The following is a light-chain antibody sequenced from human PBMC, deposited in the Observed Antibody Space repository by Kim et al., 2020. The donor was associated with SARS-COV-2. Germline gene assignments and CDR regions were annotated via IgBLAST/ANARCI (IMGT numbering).Light chain of an antibody. Sequence: APEQTARSTCGGNNIGGHSVNWYQQKPGQAPVLVIYYDSDRPSGIPERFSGSKAATTATLTISRVEAGYEADYYCQVWDTDTDDYVFGTGTKVTVL. CDR2: YDS. J-gene: IGLJ1*01. CDR1: NIGGHS. CDR3: QVWDTDTDDYV. V-gene: IGLV3-21*01.